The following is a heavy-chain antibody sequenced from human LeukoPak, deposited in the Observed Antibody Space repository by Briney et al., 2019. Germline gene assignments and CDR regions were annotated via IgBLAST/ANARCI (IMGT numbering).Heavy chain of an antibody. CDR1: GGSISSSNW. D-gene: IGHD4-17*01. CDR3: ARTPGSYDYGDYEGYFDY. Sequence: SGTLSLTCAVSGGSISSSNWWSWVRPPPGKGLEWIGEIYHSGSTNYNPSLKSRVTISVDKSKNQFSLKLSSVTAADTAVYYCARTPGSYDYGDYEGYFDYWGQGTLVTVSS. J-gene: IGHJ4*02. CDR2: IYHSGST. V-gene: IGHV4-4*02.